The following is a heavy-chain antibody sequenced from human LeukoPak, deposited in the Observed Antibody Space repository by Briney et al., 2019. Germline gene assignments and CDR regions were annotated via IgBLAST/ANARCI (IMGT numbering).Heavy chain of an antibody. D-gene: IGHD3-22*01. Sequence: SETLSLTCTVSGGSISSSSYYWGWIRQPPGKGLEWIGSIYYSGSTYYNPSLKSRVTISVDTSKNQFSLKLSSVTAADTAVYYCARGGSLGSGYYLDYWGQGTLVTVSS. CDR3: ARGGSLGSGYYLDY. J-gene: IGHJ4*02. CDR2: IYYSGST. V-gene: IGHV4-39*07. CDR1: GGSISSSSYY.